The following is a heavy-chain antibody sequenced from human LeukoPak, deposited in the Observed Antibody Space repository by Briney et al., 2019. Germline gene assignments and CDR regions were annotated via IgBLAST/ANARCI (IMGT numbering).Heavy chain of an antibody. CDR1: GGSISSSSYY. CDR3: ARGDSYYDSSGDAFDI. V-gene: IGHV4-39*07. CDR2: IYYSGST. Sequence: PSETLSLTCTVSGGSISSSSYYWGWIRQPPGKGLEWIGSIYYSGSTYYNPSLKSRVTISVDTSKNQFSLKLSSVTAADTAVYYCARGDSYYDSSGDAFDIWGQGTMVTVSS. D-gene: IGHD3-22*01. J-gene: IGHJ3*02.